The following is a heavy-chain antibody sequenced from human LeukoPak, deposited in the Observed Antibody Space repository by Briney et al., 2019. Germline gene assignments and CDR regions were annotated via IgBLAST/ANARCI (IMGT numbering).Heavy chain of an antibody. Sequence: GGSLRLSCAASGFTFDDYGMSWVRQAPGKGLEWVSGINWNGGSTGYADSVKGRFTISRDNAKNSLYLQMNSLGAEDTALYYCAKSYPYGELHRGHLETWGQGTPVTVSS. D-gene: IGHD3-16*02. CDR2: INWNGGST. J-gene: IGHJ5*02. V-gene: IGHV3-20*04. CDR1: GFTFDDYG. CDR3: AKSYPYGELHRGHLET.